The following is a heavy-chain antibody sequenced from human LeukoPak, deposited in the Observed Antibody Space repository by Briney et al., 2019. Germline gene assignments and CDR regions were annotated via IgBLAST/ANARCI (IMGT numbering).Heavy chain of an antibody. CDR3: ARDRGYYYYMDV. Sequence: SETLSLTCTVSGGSISSYYWSWIRQPPATGLERMGYVYYCGSTNYNPSLKSRVTISVDTSKNQFSLKLSSVTAADTAVYYCARDRGYYYYMDVWGKGTTVTVSS. V-gene: IGHV4-59*01. D-gene: IGHD3-10*01. J-gene: IGHJ6*03. CDR1: GGSISSYY. CDR2: VYYCGST.